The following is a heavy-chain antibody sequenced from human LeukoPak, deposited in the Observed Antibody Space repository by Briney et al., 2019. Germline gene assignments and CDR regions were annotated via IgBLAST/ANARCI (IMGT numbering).Heavy chain of an antibody. CDR1: GFTFSSYS. V-gene: IGHV3-21*01. CDR3: ARDPGVAATIDAFDI. D-gene: IGHD2-15*01. J-gene: IGHJ3*02. Sequence: GGSLRLSCPASGFTFSSYSVNWVRQSPGKGLEWVSSISSSSSYIYYADSVKGRFTISRDNAKNSLYLQMNSLRAEDTAVYYCARDPGVAATIDAFDIWGQGTMVTVSS. CDR2: ISSSSSYI.